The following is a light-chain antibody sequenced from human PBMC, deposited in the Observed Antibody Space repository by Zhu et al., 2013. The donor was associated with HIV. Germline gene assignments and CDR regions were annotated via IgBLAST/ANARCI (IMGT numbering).Light chain of an antibody. CDR2: EGS. CDR3: CSYGGSSTRV. CDR1: SSDVGGYNY. V-gene: IGLV2-23*01. Sequence: QSALTQPASVSGPPGHSITISCTGTSSDVGGYNYVSWYQQHPGEAPKLMIYEGSKRPSGVSNRFSGSKSGNTASLTISGLQAEDEADYYCCSYGGSSTRVFGGGTKLTVL. J-gene: IGLJ2*01.